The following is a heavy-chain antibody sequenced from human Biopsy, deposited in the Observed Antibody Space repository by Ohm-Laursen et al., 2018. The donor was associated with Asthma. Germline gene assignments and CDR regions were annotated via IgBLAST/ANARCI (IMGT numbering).Heavy chain of an antibody. CDR3: ARKAGSCISRTCYSLDF. V-gene: IGHV1-69*13. Sequence: SVKASCKSLGGTFNTYVIGWVRQALGQGLGWMGGITSVFGTTTYPQKFQDRVTITADDSTSTVYMELSSLRSEDTAVYYCARKAGSCISRTCYSLDFWGQGTLVTVSS. J-gene: IGHJ4*02. CDR2: ITSVFGTT. CDR1: GGTFNTYV. D-gene: IGHD2-2*01.